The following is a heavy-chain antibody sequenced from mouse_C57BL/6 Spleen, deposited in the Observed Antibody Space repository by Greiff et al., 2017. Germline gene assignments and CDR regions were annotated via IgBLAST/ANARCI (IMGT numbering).Heavy chain of an antibody. CDR1: GYTFTSYW. Sequence: VQLQQPGTELVKPGASVKLSCKASGYTFTSYWMHWVKQRPGQGLEWIGNINPSNGGTNYNEKFKSKATLTVDKSSSTAYMQLSSLTSEDSAVYYCASPCHYYGSSFWYFDVWGTGTTVTVSS. D-gene: IGHD1-1*01. V-gene: IGHV1-53*01. CDR2: INPSNGGT. J-gene: IGHJ1*03. CDR3: ASPCHYYGSSFWYFDV.